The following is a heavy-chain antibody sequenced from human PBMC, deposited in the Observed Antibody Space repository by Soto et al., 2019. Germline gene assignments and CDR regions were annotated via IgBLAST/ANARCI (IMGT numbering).Heavy chain of an antibody. Sequence: QVQLVQSGAEVKKPGASVKVSCKASGYTFTSYGISWVRQAPGQGLEWMGWISASNGNTNYAQKLQGRVTMTTDTSTSTADMELRSLRSDDTAVYYCARVVATFEWEGAFDIWGQGTMVTVSS. V-gene: IGHV1-18*01. CDR2: ISASNGNT. CDR3: ARVVATFEWEGAFDI. D-gene: IGHD1-26*01. J-gene: IGHJ3*02. CDR1: GYTFTSYG.